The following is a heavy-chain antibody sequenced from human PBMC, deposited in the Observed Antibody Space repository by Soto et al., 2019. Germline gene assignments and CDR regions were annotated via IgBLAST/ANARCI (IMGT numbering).Heavy chain of an antibody. CDR1: GGSISNYY. J-gene: IGHJ4*02. CDR3: AAASRY. D-gene: IGHD2-15*01. Sequence: QVQLQESGPGLVKPSETLSLTCTVSGGSISNYYWRWVRQPPGKGLERIGYIYDSGSTNYNPSLKSRVTISVDTSKNLFSPGLTTVTAADTAVYYCAAASRYWGQGTLVTVS. V-gene: IGHV4-59*01. CDR2: IYDSGST.